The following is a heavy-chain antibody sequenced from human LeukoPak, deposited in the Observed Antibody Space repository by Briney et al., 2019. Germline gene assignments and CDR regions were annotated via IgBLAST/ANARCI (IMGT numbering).Heavy chain of an antibody. Sequence: SETLSLTCAVYGGSFIGYYWSWIRQPPGKGLEWIGEINHSGSTNYNPSLKSRVTISVDTSKNQFSLKLSSVTAADTDVSYCARGKLTEFAYWGQGTLVTVSS. D-gene: IGHD1-14*01. J-gene: IGHJ4*02. CDR3: ARGKLTEFAY. CDR1: GGSFIGYY. CDR2: INHSGST. V-gene: IGHV4-34*01.